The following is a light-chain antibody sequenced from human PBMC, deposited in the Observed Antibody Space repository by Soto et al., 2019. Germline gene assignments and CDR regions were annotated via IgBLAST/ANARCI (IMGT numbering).Light chain of an antibody. CDR3: SSYTSSSIRV. CDR2: QVT. CDR1: SSDVGAYDF. J-gene: IGLJ3*02. V-gene: IGLV2-8*01. Sequence: QSALTQPPSASGSPGQSVTISCTGTSSDVGAYDFVSWFQQHPGKAPKLIIYQVTKRPSGVPYRFSGSKSGNTASLTVSGLQAEDEADYYCSSYTSSSIRVFGGGTKVTVL.